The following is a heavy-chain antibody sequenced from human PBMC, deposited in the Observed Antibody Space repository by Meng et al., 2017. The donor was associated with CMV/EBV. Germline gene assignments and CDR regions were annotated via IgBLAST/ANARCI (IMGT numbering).Heavy chain of an antibody. D-gene: IGHD2-2*01. CDR2: ISYDGSNK. J-gene: IGHJ6*02. Sequence: GESLKISCAASGFTFSSYAMHRVRQAPGKGLEWVAVISYDGSNKYYADSVKGRFTISRDNSKNTLYLQMNSLRAEDTAVYYCARELIVVVPAAIWAYYYGMDVWGQGTTVTVSS. V-gene: IGHV3-30-3*01. CDR1: GFTFSSYA. CDR3: ARELIVVVPAAIWAYYYGMDV.